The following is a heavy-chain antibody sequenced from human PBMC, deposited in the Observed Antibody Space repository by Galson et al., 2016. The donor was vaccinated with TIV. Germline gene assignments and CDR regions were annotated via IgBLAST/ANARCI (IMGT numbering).Heavy chain of an antibody. CDR1: GFSLDSDGMC. V-gene: IGHV2-70*11. J-gene: IGHJ4*02. CDR3: ARISGYYDSSGHYIPRSFDY. D-gene: IGHD3-22*01. CDR2: IDWDDDK. Sequence: PALVKPTQTLTLTCTFSGFSLDSDGMCVNWIRQPPGKALEWLARIDWDDDKSYTSSLKTRLTISKGTSKNQVVLTMTNMDPVDTATYYCARISGYYDSSGHYIPRSFDYWGQGTPVTVSS.